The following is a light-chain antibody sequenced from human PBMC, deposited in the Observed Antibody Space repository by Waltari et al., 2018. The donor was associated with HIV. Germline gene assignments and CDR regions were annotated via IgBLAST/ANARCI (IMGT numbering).Light chain of an antibody. J-gene: IGLJ2*01. V-gene: IGLV3-25*03. CDR1: ALSRHF. CDR3: QSGHNSDSI. CDR2: KDN. Sequence: SYELTQAPSVSVSPGQTAQITCSGDALSRHFVFWYQQKSGQAPRMMIFKDNERPSGIPARFSAASSGSTSTLTISGFQAEDEADYYCQSGHNSDSIFGGGTKLTVL.